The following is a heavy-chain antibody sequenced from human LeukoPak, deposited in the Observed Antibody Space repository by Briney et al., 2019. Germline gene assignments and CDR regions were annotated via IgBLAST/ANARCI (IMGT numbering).Heavy chain of an antibody. CDR3: ARSATVTGDWYFDF. Sequence: GESLKISCEGSGYTFTNYWISWVRQRPGRGLEWMGWINCGESYAIYSPSFQGHVIMSADRSVRTVYLQWASPQTSDSAMYYCARSATVTGDWYFDFWGPGTLVTVSP. J-gene: IGHJ2*01. V-gene: IGHV5-10-1*01. D-gene: IGHD4-17*01. CDR2: INCGESYA. CDR1: GYTFTNYW.